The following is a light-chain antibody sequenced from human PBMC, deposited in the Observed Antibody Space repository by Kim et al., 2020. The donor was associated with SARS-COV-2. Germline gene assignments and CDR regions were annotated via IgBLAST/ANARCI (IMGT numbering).Light chain of an antibody. V-gene: IGLV3-1*01. J-gene: IGLJ1*01. Sequence: VAPGQTVNITSSGDKLGDKCVSRYQQRPGRSPALVIYRDNKRPSGIPERFSGSNSGNTATLTISGTHAMDEADYYCQAWDSSTFYVFGAGTKVTVL. CDR2: RDN. CDR3: QAWDSSTFYV. CDR1: KLGDKC.